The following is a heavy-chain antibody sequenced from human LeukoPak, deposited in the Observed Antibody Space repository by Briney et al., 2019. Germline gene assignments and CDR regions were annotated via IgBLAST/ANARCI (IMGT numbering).Heavy chain of an antibody. Sequence: GASVKVSCKASGGTFSSYAISWVRQAPGQGLEWMGGIIPIFGTANYAQKFQGRVTITADESTSTAYMELSSLRSEDTAVYYCATEWSYYDSSGYSSYWGQGTLVTVSS. V-gene: IGHV1-69*01. CDR1: GGTFSSYA. D-gene: IGHD3-22*01. CDR3: ATEWSYYDSSGYSSY. CDR2: IIPIFGTA. J-gene: IGHJ4*02.